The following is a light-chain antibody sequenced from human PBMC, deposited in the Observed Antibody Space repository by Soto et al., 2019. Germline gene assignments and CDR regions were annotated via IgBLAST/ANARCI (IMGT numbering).Light chain of an antibody. V-gene: IGKV1-33*01. CDR2: DAS. CDR1: QDIRNR. Sequence: DIQMTQSPPSLSASVGDRVTITCQASQDIRNRLNWYRQKPGKAPEVLICDASNLATGVPSRFTGSGSDIDFTLSISSLQPEDIATYYCHPYDNPLRLTIGPGTKVNIQ. J-gene: IGKJ3*01. CDR3: HPYDNPLRLT.